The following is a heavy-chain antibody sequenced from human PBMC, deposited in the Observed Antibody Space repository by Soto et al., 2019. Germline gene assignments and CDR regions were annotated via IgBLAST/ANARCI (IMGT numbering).Heavy chain of an antibody. D-gene: IGHD3-10*01. J-gene: IGHJ6*02. CDR1: GGSISSYY. Sequence: PSETLSLTCAVYGGSISSYYWSWIRQPPGKGLEWIGYIYYSGSTNYNPSLKSRVTISVDTSKNQFSLKLSSVTAADTAVYYCARDGGVWFGSPYYYYGMDVWGQGTTVTVSS. V-gene: IGHV4-59*01. CDR2: IYYSGST. CDR3: ARDGGVWFGSPYYYYGMDV.